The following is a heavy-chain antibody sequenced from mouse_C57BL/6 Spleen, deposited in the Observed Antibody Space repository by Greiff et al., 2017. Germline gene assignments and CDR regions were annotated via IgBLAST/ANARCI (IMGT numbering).Heavy chain of an antibody. CDR1: GFSLTSYG. V-gene: IGHV2-2*01. CDR2: IWSGGST. J-gene: IGHJ3*01. D-gene: IGHD1-1*01. Sequence: VKLQESGPGLVQPSQSLSITCTVSGFSLTSYGVHWVRQSPGKGLEWLGVIWSGGSTDYNAAFISRLSISKDNSKSQVFFKMNSLQADDTAIYYCARNGGVTTVVDSWFAYWGQGTLVTVSA. CDR3: ARNGGVTTVVDSWFAY.